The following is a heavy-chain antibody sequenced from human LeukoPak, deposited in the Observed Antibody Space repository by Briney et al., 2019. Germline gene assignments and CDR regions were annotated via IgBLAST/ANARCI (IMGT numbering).Heavy chain of an antibody. Sequence: PGGSLRLSCAASGFTFNVYDMHWVRQAPGKGLEWVACIRSDGSNEFYADSLEGRLTISRDNSKNTVYLQMNSLRGEDTAKYFCAGDSDYWGQGTLVTDSS. CDR1: GFTFNVYD. CDR2: IRSDGSNE. J-gene: IGHJ4*02. V-gene: IGHV3-30*02. CDR3: AGDSDY.